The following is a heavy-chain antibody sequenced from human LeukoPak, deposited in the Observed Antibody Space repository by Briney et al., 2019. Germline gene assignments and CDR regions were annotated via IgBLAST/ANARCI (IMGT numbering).Heavy chain of an antibody. CDR1: GGTFSSYA. CDR3: ARDLSYGDGYYFDY. J-gene: IGHJ4*02. D-gene: IGHD3-10*01. Sequence: ASVKVSCKASGGTFSSYAISWVRQAPGQGLEWMGWINTNTGNPTYAQGFTGWFVFSLDTSVSTAYLQISSLKAEDTAVYYCARDLSYGDGYYFDYWGQGTLVTVSS. V-gene: IGHV7-4-1*02. CDR2: INTNTGNP.